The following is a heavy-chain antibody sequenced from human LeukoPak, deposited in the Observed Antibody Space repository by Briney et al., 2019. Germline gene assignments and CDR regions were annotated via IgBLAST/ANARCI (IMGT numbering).Heavy chain of an antibody. CDR1: GFTFSNYV. V-gene: IGHV3-23*05. CDR3: AKGYTWNNIRLLDY. CDR2: INGSGSFT. J-gene: IGHJ4*02. D-gene: IGHD1/OR15-1a*01. Sequence: GGSLRLSCAASGFTFSNYVMGWVRQDPGKGLQWVSIINGSGSFTSYADSVKGRLTISRDNSKNTLYLQMNSLRAEDTAVYYCAKGYTWNNIRLLDYWGQGTLVTVSS.